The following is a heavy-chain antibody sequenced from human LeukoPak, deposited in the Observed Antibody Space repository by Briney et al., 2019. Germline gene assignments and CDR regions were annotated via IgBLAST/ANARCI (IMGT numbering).Heavy chain of an antibody. D-gene: IGHD5-18*01. CDR2: IYPGDSDT. V-gene: IGHV5-51*01. CDR1: GYSFTNYW. J-gene: IGHJ4*02. Sequence: GESLKISCKGSGYSFTNYWIAWVRQMPGKGLEWMGIIYPGDSDTRYSPSFQGQVTISADKSISTAYLQWSSLRASDTAMYYCARANSQLWFSFDYWGQGTLVTVSS. CDR3: ARANSQLWFSFDY.